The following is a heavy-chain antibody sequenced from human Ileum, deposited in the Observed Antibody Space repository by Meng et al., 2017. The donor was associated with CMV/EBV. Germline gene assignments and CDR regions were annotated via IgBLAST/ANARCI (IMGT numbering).Heavy chain of an antibody. J-gene: IGHJ5*02. Sequence: AASGFTFSNFGMHWVRQAPGKGLGWVAVIWGDGSEKYYSDSVKGRFTISRDNPKNTLYLQMNSLRPEDTAVYFCAKGGSGSYDWFDPWGQGTLVTVSS. CDR2: IWGDGSEK. D-gene: IGHD1-26*01. CDR3: AKGGSGSYDWFDP. V-gene: IGHV3-33*03. CDR1: GFTFSNFG.